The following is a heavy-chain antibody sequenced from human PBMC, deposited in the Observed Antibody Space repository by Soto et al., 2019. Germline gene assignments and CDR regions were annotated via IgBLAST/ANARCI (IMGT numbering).Heavy chain of an antibody. CDR2: ISAYNGNT. CDR1: GYTFTNFG. V-gene: IGHV1-18*01. J-gene: IGHJ4*02. CDR3: AWGGTPIDY. D-gene: IGHD3-16*01. Sequence: QVQLVQSGAEVKKPGASVKVSCKTSGYTFTNFGLSWVRQAPGQGLEWMGWISAYNGNTNYAQNFQGRFTMTTDTPTSTAYMELRSLRSDDTAVYYCAWGGTPIDYWGQGTLVTVSS.